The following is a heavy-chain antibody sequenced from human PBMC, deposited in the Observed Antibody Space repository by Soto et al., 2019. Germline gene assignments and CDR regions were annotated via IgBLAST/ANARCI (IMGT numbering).Heavy chain of an antibody. CDR1: GDSINSYY. D-gene: IGHD1-26*01. CDR3: ASPSWEGRLVYYYYMDA. V-gene: IGHV4-59*01. Sequence: QVQLQESGPGLVKPSETLSLTCTVSGDSINSYYWSWIRQPPGKGLEWIGDIYYNGRTSYSPSLRLRVAMSGDTSKTHFSLRMSSGTAADTGVYYCASPSWEGRLVYYYYMDAWGKGTTVIVSS. CDR2: IYYNGRT. J-gene: IGHJ6*03.